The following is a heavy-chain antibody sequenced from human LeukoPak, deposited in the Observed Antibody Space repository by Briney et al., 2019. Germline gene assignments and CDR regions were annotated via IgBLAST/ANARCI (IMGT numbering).Heavy chain of an antibody. CDR2: IYYSGSS. D-gene: IGHD3-16*01. Sequence: SETLSPTCTVSGGSISSHYWSWIRQPPGKGLEWIGDIYYSGSSNYNPSLKSRVTISVDTSKNQFSVKLSSVTAADTAVYYCASRIDDYVWGSLPKGDALEMWGQRTMGTVSS. CDR3: ASRIDDYVWGSLPKGDALEM. CDR1: GGSISSHY. V-gene: IGHV4-59*11. J-gene: IGHJ3*02.